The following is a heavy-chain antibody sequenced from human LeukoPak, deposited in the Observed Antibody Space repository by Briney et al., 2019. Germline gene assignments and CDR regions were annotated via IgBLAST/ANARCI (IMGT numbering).Heavy chain of an antibody. Sequence: GEALKISCKASGYIYTSYWIGWVRQIPGKGLEWMGIIYPGDSDTRYSPSFQGQVTISADKSISTAYLQWSSLKASDTAMYYCARPRAYCGGDCYFPFIDYWGQGTLVTVSS. CDR2: IYPGDSDT. D-gene: IGHD2-21*02. V-gene: IGHV5-51*01. CDR1: GYIYTSYW. J-gene: IGHJ4*02. CDR3: ARPRAYCGGDCYFPFIDY.